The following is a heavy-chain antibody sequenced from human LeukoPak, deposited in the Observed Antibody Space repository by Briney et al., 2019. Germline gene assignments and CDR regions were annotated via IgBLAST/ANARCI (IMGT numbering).Heavy chain of an antibody. V-gene: IGHV4-39*01. Sequence: PPETLSLTCTVSGGSISSSSYYWGWIRQPPGKGLEWIGSIYYSGSTYYNPSLKSRVTISVDTSKNQFSLKLSSVTAEDTAVYYCARRGGTSFDPWGQGTLVTVSS. CDR3: ARRGGTSFDP. D-gene: IGHD3-16*01. CDR1: GGSISSSSYY. CDR2: IYYSGST. J-gene: IGHJ5*02.